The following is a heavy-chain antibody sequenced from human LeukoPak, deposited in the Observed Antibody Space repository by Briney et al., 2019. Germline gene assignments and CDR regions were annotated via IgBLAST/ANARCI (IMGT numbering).Heavy chain of an antibody. CDR2: INPNSGGT. CDR3: ARDDRGITYYYGSGSQRYFQH. J-gene: IGHJ1*01. Sequence: ASVKVSCKGSGYTFTGYYMHWVRQAPGQGLEWMGWINPNSGGTNYAQKFQGWATMTRDTSISTAYMELSRLRSDDTAVYYCARDDRGITYYYGSGSQRYFQHWGQGTLVIVSS. D-gene: IGHD3-10*01. CDR1: GYTFTGYY. V-gene: IGHV1-2*04.